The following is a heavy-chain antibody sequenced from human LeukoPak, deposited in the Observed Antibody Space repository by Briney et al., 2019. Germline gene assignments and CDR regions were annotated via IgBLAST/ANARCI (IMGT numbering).Heavy chain of an antibody. CDR3: ARAPGYDILTGYYTPSAFDI. V-gene: IGHV4-34*01. J-gene: IGHJ3*02. CDR1: GGSFSGYY. CDR2: INHSGST. Sequence: SETLSLTCAVYGGSFSGYYWSWIRQPPGKGLEWIGEINHSGSTNYNPSLKSRVTISVDTSKNQFSLKLSSVTAADTAVYYCARAPGYDILTGYYTPSAFDIWGQGTMVTVSS. D-gene: IGHD3-9*01.